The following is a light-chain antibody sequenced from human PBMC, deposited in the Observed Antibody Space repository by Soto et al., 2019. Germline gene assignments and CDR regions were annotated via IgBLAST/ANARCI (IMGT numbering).Light chain of an antibody. V-gene: IGKV3-15*01. CDR2: GAS. Sequence: IELTQSPGTLSLSPGESATLSCRVSQTTSPKYVAWYQQRRGLAPRLLVYGASKRATGIPARFSGSGSGTEFTLTISSLQSEDFAVYYCQQYNNWPLTFGQGTKVDIK. CDR3: QQYNNWPLT. J-gene: IGKJ1*01. CDR1: QTTSPK.